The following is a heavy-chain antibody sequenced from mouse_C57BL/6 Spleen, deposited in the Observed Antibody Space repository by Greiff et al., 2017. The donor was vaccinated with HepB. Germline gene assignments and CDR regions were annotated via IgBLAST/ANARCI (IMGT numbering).Heavy chain of an antibody. V-gene: IGHV1-26*01. D-gene: IGHD1-1*01. CDR2: INPNNGGT. J-gene: IGHJ3*01. CDR3: APSYYYGSAWFAY. CDR1: GYTFTDYY. Sequence: EVQLQQSGPELVKPGASVKISCKASGYTFTDYYMNWVKQSHGKSLEWIGDINPNNGGTSYNQKFKGKATLTVDKSSSTAYMELRSLTSADSAVYYCAPSYYYGSAWFAYWGQGTLVTVSA.